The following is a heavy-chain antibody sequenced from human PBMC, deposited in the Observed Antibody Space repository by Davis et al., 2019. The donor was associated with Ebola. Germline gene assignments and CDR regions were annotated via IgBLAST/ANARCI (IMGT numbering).Heavy chain of an antibody. J-gene: IGHJ4*02. CDR3: ARGTDGYNPGGYFDS. D-gene: IGHD5-24*01. V-gene: IGHV5-51*01. CDR1: GYSFTSYW. Sequence: GGSLRLSCKGSGYSFTSYWIVWVRQMPGKGLECMGIIFPGDSDTRYSPSFQGQVTISVDKSISTAYLQWSSLKASDTAMYYCARGTDGYNPGGYFDSWGQGTLVTVSS. CDR2: IFPGDSDT.